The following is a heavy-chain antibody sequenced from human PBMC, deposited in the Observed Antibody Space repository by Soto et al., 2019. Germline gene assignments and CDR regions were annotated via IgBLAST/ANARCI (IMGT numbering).Heavy chain of an antibody. CDR3: ARDYTTGYYYYGMDV. V-gene: IGHV3-7*01. Sequence: PGGSLRLSCAASGFTFSSYWMSWVRQAPGKGLEWVANIKQDGSEKYYVDSVKGRFTISRDNAKNSLYLQMNSLRAEDTAVYYCARDYTTGYYYYGMDVWGQGTTVTVSS. CDR2: IKQDGSEK. D-gene: IGHD1-1*01. J-gene: IGHJ6*02. CDR1: GFTFSSYW.